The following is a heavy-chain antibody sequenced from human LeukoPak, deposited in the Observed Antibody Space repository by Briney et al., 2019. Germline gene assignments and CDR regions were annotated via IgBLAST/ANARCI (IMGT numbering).Heavy chain of an antibody. J-gene: IGHJ2*01. CDR3: AREGLAVVVPAAISSRWYFDL. D-gene: IGHD2-2*02. Sequence: SETLSLTCTVSGGSISSGSYYWSWIRQPAGKGLEWIGRIYTSGSTNYNPSLKSRVTISVDTSKNQFSLKLSSVTAADTAVYYCAREGLAVVVPAAISSRWYFDLWGRGTLVTVSS. V-gene: IGHV4-61*02. CDR2: IYTSGST. CDR1: GGSISSGSYY.